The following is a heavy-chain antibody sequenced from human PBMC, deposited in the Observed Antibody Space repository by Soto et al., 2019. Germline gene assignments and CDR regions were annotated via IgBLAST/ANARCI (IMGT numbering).Heavy chain of an antibody. CDR2: IYHSGST. Sequence: SETLSLTCVVSGGSISSSNWWSWVRQPPGKGLEWIGAIYHSGSTNYNPSLKSRVTISVDKSKNQFSLKLSSVTAAEMAVYYCARLGSHFEYLGQGTLVTLSS. J-gene: IGHJ4*02. CDR3: ARLGSHFEY. D-gene: IGHD2-15*01. V-gene: IGHV4-4*02. CDR1: GGSISSSNW.